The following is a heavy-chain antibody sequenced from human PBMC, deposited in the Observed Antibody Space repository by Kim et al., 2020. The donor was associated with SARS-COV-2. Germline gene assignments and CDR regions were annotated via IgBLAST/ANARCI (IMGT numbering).Heavy chain of an antibody. V-gene: IGHV4-39*01. D-gene: IGHD3-9*01. CDR1: GGSISSSSYY. CDR3: ARHYSQILGILTGLNWFDP. J-gene: IGHJ5*02. CDR2: IYYSGST. Sequence: SETLSLTCTVSGGSISSSSYYWGWIRQPPGKGLEWIGSIYYSGSTYYNPSLKSRVTISVDTSKNQFSLKLSSVTAADTAVYYCARHYSQILGILTGLNWFDPWGQGTLVTVSS.